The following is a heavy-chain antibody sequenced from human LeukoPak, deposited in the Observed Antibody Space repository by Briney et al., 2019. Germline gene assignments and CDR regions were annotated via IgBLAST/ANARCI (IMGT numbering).Heavy chain of an antibody. CDR3: ARFLNYDFFSGYGDY. CDR1: GYRFTNYW. J-gene: IGHJ4*02. V-gene: IGHV5-51*01. Sequence: GESLNISCQGSGYRFTNYWIGWVRQMPGKGLEWIGIIYPGDSETRYSPSFQGQVTISADKSTSTAHLQWGRLKASETAMYYCARFLNYDFFSGYGDYWGQGILVTVSS. CDR2: IYPGDSET. D-gene: IGHD3-3*01.